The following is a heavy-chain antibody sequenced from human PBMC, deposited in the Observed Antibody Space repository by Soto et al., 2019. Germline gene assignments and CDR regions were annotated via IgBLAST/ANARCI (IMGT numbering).Heavy chain of an antibody. Sequence: PSETLSLTCTVSGGSISSYYWSWIRQPPGKGLEWIGYIYYSGSTNYNPSLKSRVTISVDTSKNQFSLKLSSVTAADTAVYYCASGGSRYSRYCYFDYWGQGTLVTVSS. J-gene: IGHJ4*02. D-gene: IGHD2-15*01. V-gene: IGHV4-59*01. CDR3: ASGGSRYSRYCYFDY. CDR2: IYYSGST. CDR1: GGSISSYY.